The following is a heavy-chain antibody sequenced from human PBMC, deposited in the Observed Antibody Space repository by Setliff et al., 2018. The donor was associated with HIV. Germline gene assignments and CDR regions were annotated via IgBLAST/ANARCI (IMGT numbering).Heavy chain of an antibody. D-gene: IGHD1-7*01. CDR3: ARHHELTAHGLFDS. CDR2: IFYSGST. V-gene: IGHV4-39*01. Sequence: SETLSLTCTVSGGPMNTGGYYWSWIRHHPGKGLEWVGYIFYSGSTYYNPSLKSRFTISVDVSKNQFSLKLTSVTAADTAVYYCARHHELTAHGLFDSWGQGTLVTVSS. CDR1: GGPMNTGGYY. J-gene: IGHJ4*02.